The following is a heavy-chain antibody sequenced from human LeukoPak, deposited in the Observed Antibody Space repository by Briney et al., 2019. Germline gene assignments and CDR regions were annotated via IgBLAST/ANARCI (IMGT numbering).Heavy chain of an antibody. J-gene: IGHJ4*02. V-gene: IGHV3-23*01. CDR2: ISGSGGST. Sequence: GGSLRLSCAASGFTFSSYAMSWVRQAPGKGLEWVSAISGSGGSTSYADSVKGRFTISRDNAKNTLYLQVNSLRAEDTAVYYCARGSRYFDLRFDYWGQGTLVTVSS. D-gene: IGHD3-9*01. CDR3: ARGSRYFDLRFDY. CDR1: GFTFSSYA.